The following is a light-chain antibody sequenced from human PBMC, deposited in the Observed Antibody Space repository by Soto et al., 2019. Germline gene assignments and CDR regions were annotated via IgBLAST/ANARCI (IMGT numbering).Light chain of an antibody. CDR3: QQRSNSPWT. CDR2: DAS. J-gene: IGKJ1*01. CDR1: PSVRSY. V-gene: IGKV3-11*01. Sequence: EIVLTQSPVTLSLSPGERATLSCRASPSVRSYLAWYQQKAGQAPRLLIYDASNRATGIPARFSGSGSGTDFTLTISSLEPEDFAVYYCQQRSNSPWTFGQGTRVEIK.